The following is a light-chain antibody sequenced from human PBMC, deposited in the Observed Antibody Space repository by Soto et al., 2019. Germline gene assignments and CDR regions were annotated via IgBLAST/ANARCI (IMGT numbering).Light chain of an antibody. CDR3: QHYNNWPRT. Sequence: EIVMTQSPATLSVSPGERATLSCRASQSFSSNLAWYQQKPGQAPRPLIYRASTRATVIPATFSGSGSGTEFTLTISSLQSEDFAVYYCQHYNNWPRTFGQGTKVEIK. CDR1: QSFSSN. V-gene: IGKV3-15*01. J-gene: IGKJ1*01. CDR2: RAS.